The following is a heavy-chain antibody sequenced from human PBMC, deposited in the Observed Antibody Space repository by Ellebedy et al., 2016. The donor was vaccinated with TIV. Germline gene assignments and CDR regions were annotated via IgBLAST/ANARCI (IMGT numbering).Heavy chain of an antibody. D-gene: IGHD5-18*01. CDR2: ITPILGIA. CDR3: ARVDTAMGHYYYYGMDV. J-gene: IGHJ6*02. Sequence: ASVKVSCXASGGTFSSYAISWVRQAPGQGLEWMGRITPILGIANYAQKFQGRVTITADKSTSTAYMELSSLRSEDTAVYYCARVDTAMGHYYYYGMDVWGQGTTVTVPS. V-gene: IGHV1-69*04. CDR1: GGTFSSYA.